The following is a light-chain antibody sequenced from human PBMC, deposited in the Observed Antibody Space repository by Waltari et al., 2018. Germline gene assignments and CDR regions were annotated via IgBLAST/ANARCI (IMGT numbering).Light chain of an antibody. CDR2: YAN. Sequence: IQMSQSPSSLSASVGDRVTITCRASQGISSYLNWYQQKPGKAPKLLIYYANSLASGVPSRVSGSGSETEFTLTISSLQPEDFTSYYCQQGNSYPFTVGPGTKLDIK. CDR1: QGISSY. V-gene: IGKV1-13*02. J-gene: IGKJ3*01. CDR3: QQGNSYPFT.